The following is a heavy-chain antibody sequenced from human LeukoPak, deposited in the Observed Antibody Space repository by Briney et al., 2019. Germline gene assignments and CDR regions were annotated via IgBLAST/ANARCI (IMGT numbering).Heavy chain of an antibody. Sequence: SETLSLTCTVSGDSISSYDWSWIRQPPGQGLQWLAYISYNGNTKTNPSLKSRVTISRDTSKNQFSLKLTSVTAADTAVYYCARGPYYYDSSGSFGYWGQGTLVTVSS. CDR2: ISYNGNT. CDR1: GDSISSYD. V-gene: IGHV4-59*08. D-gene: IGHD3-22*01. CDR3: ARGPYYYDSSGSFGY. J-gene: IGHJ4*02.